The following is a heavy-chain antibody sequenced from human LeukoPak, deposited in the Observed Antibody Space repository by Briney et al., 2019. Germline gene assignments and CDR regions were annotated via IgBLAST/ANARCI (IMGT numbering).Heavy chain of an antibody. Sequence: NPGGSLRLSCAASGFTFSNGWMNWVSQAPGKGLEWVGRIKSKTDGGTTDYAAPVKGRFTISRDDSKNTLYLQMNSLKTEDAAVYYCSTTYYYDSSEGYWGQGTLVTVSS. CDR3: STTYYYDSSEGY. J-gene: IGHJ4*02. V-gene: IGHV3-15*07. CDR1: GFTFSNGW. CDR2: IKSKTDGGTT. D-gene: IGHD3-22*01.